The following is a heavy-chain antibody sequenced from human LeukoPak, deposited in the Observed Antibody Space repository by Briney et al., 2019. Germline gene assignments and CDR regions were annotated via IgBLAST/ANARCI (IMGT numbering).Heavy chain of an antibody. CDR2: ISGSGDNT. D-gene: IGHD3-9*01. V-gene: IGHV3-23*01. J-gene: IGHJ4*02. CDR1: GFTFSTYV. Sequence: GGSLRLSCAASGFTFSTYVMGWVRQAPGKGLEWVSGISGSGDNTYYADSVKGRFTISRDNSKNTLYLQMNSLRAEDTAVYYCAKGSGYDTDFDYWGQGTLVSVSS. CDR3: AKGSGYDTDFDY.